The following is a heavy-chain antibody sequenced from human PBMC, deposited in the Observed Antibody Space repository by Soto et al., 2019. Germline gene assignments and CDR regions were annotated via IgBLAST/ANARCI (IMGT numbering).Heavy chain of an antibody. V-gene: IGHV2-5*02. Sequence: QITLKESGPTLVKPTQTLTLTCTFSGFSLSTSGVGVGWIRQPPGKALEWLALVYCDDDKRYCPSLKTSLTIAKDPAETHAVLTMTNMDPVDKATYYCAHENMVDTLSFQSWGQGTLVTVSS. CDR1: GFSLSTSGVG. J-gene: IGHJ5*02. CDR3: AHENMVDTLSFQS. D-gene: IGHD5-18*01. CDR2: VYCDDDK.